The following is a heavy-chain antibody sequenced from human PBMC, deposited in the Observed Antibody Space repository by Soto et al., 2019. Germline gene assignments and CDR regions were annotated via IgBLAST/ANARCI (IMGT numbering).Heavy chain of an antibody. CDR1: GFXFSSYG. Sequence: GPLXLPCAATGFXFSSYGMHWVLQSPGKGLEWVAVIWYDGSNKYYADSVKGRFTISRDNSKNTLYLQMNSLRAEDTAVYYCAREVVPAVTFDYWGQGTLVTVSS. J-gene: IGHJ4*02. D-gene: IGHD2-2*01. CDR3: AREVVPAVTFDY. V-gene: IGHV3-33*01. CDR2: IWYDGSNK.